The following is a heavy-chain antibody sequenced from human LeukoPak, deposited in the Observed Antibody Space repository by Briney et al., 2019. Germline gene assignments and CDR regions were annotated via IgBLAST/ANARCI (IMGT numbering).Heavy chain of an antibody. D-gene: IGHD1-1*01. J-gene: IGHJ4*02. CDR2: ISGSGSNTNYAVNT. CDR3: AKDQDYYDTSGTKGFDY. Sequence: PGGSLRLSCAASGFNFSSFGMSWVRQAPGKGLEWVSGISGSGSNTNYAVNTNYADSVKGRFTISRDNSKNTLYLQMNSLTAEDTAVYYCAKDQDYYDTSGTKGFDYWGQGTLVTVSS. CDR1: GFNFSSFG. V-gene: IGHV3-23*01.